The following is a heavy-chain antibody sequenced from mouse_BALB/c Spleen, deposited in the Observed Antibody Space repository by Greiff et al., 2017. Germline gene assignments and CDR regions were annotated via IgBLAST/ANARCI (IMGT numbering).Heavy chain of an antibody. V-gene: IGHV1-63*02. CDR1: GYTFTNYW. J-gene: IGHJ4*01. Sequence: QVQLQQSGAELVRPGTSVKISCKASGYTFTNYWLGWVKQRPGHGLEWIGDIYPGGGYTNYNEKFKGKATLNADTSSITAYMQLSSLTSEATAVYFCARGLRGSYAMDYWGQGTSVTVSS. CDR3: ARGLRGSYAMDY. D-gene: IGHD1-1*02. CDR2: IYPGGGYT.